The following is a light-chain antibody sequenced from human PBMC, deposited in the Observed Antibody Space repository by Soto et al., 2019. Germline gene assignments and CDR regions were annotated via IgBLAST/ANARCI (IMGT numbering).Light chain of an antibody. CDR2: GAS. Sequence: ETVMTQSPATLSVSPVERATLSCTASQSVSSNLAWYQQKPGQAPRLLFYGASTGATGIPARFSGSGCGTEFTLTISSLQSEDFAVYYCQQYKNWPPITFGQGTRLEIK. CDR1: QSVSSN. V-gene: IGKV3-15*01. CDR3: QQYKNWPPIT. J-gene: IGKJ5*01.